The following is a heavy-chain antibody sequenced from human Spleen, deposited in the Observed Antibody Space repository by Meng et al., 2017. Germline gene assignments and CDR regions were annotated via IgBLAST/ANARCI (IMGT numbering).Heavy chain of an antibody. CDR1: GGSFSDYY. V-gene: IGHV4-34*01. CDR2: INHSGSP. J-gene: IGHJ3*02. CDR3: ARVGPRITMIVVVDNDAFDI. Sequence: SETLSLTCVVSGGSFSDYYWSWIRQPPGKGLEWIGEINHSGSPKYNPSLKSRVTMSLDTSKNQFSLKLSSVTAADTAVYYCARVGPRITMIVVVDNDAFDIWGQGTMVTVSS. D-gene: IGHD3-22*01.